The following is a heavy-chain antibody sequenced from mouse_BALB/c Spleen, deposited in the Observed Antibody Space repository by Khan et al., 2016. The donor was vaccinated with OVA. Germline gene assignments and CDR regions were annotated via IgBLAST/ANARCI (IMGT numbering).Heavy chain of an antibody. CDR1: GFSLTTYG. D-gene: IGHD2-14*01. CDR2: IWSGGNT. Sequence: VQLQESGPGLVQHSQSLSITCTVSGFSLTTYGVHWVRQSPGKGLEWLGLIWSGGNTDYNAAFISRLSISKDNSKSHVFFKMNSLQAEDTAIYYCARNSYRYDFTYWCQGTLVTVSA. J-gene: IGHJ3*01. V-gene: IGHV2-2*01. CDR3: ARNSYRYDFTY.